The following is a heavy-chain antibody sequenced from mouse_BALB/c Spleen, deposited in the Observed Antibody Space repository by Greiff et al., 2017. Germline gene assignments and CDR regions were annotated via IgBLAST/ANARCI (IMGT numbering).Heavy chain of an antibody. CDR1: GYTFTSYV. V-gene: IGHV1-84*02. J-gene: IGHJ2*01. D-gene: IGHD1-1*01. CDR2: IYPGSGNT. Sequence: QVQLQQSGPELVKPGASVKMSCKASGYTFTSYVMHWVKQKPGQGLEWIGWIYPGSGNTKYNEKFKGKATLTVDTSSSTAYMQLSSLTSEDTAVYCCARGTTDYFDYWGQGTTLTVSS. CDR3: ARGTTDYFDY.